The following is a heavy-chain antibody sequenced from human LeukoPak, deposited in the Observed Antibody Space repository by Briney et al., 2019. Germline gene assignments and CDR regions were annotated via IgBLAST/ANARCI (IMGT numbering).Heavy chain of an antibody. J-gene: IGHJ4*02. CDR1: GFTFSSYA. CDR3: AKDGEYGDYIRGYFDY. CDR2: ISGSGGST. Sequence: GGSLRLSCAASGFTFSSYAMSWVRQPPGKGLEWVSAISGSGGSTYYADSVKGRFTISRDNSKNTVYLQMNSLRAEDTAVYYCAKDGEYGDYIRGYFDYWGQGTLVTVSS. D-gene: IGHD4-17*01. V-gene: IGHV3-23*01.